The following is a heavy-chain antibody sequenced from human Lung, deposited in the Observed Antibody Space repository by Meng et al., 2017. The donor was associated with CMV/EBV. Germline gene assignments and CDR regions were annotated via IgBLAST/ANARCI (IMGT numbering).Heavy chain of an antibody. J-gene: IGHJ6*04. Sequence: GGSLRLXCAASGFTFSSYGMHWVRQAPGKGLEWVAVIWNDGSIKYYADSVKGRFTISRDNSKNTLYLQMYSLRADDTAVYHCAKAQFGRYFDGRDGMDVWGKGTTVTVSS. CDR2: IWNDGSIK. CDR1: GFTFSSYG. CDR3: AKAQFGRYFDGRDGMDV. D-gene: IGHD3-9*01. V-gene: IGHV3-33*06.